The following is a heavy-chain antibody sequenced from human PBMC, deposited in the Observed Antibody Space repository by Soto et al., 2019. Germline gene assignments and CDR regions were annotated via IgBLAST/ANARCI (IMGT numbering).Heavy chain of an antibody. Sequence: SETLSLTCTVSGGSMSSSTYYWGWIRQPPGKGLEWIGSVYFSATTYYNPSLKSRLTFSEDTSKNLFSLKLSSVTAADTAVYYCARHGLSSSGWTAAGFDYWGQGIVVTVSS. CDR3: ARHGLSSSGWTAAGFDY. D-gene: IGHD6-19*01. CDR1: GGSMSSSTYY. V-gene: IGHV4-39*01. J-gene: IGHJ4*02. CDR2: VYFSATT.